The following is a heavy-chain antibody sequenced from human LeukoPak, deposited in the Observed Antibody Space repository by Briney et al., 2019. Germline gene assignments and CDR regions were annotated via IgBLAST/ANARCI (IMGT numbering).Heavy chain of an antibody. D-gene: IGHD6-19*01. CDR1: GFSLSSYW. J-gene: IGHJ2*01. CDR3: ARVYSSGHWYFDL. V-gene: IGHV3-7*04. CDR2: IKQDGSEK. Sequence: PGGSLRLSCAASGFSLSSYWMSWVRQAPGKGPEWVANIKQDGSEKYYVDSVKGRFTISRDNAKNSLYLQMNSLRAEDTAVYYCARVYSSGHWYFDLWGRGTLVTASS.